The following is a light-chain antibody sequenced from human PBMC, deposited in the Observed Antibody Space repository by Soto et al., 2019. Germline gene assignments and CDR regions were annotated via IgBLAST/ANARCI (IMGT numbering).Light chain of an antibody. V-gene: IGKV3-11*01. Sequence: EIVLTQSPATLSLSPGERATLSCRASQSVSSYLAWYQQKPAQAPRLLIHDASNRATGIPARFSGSGSGTDFTLTISSLEPEDFALYFCHQRSSWPRGTFGQGTKLEIK. CDR2: DAS. CDR3: HQRSSWPRGT. J-gene: IGKJ2*02. CDR1: QSVSSY.